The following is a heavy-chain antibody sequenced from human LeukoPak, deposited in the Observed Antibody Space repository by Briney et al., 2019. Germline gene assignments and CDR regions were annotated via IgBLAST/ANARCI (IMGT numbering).Heavy chain of an antibody. CDR1: GFTFSSYA. CDR2: ISYDGSNK. Sequence: QPGRSLRLSCAASGFTFSSYAMHWVRQAPGKGLEWVAVISYDGSNKYYADSVKGRFTISRDNSKNTLYLQMNSLRAEDTAVYYCARVSLSYPDYWGQGTLVTVSS. J-gene: IGHJ4*02. D-gene: IGHD3-10*01. V-gene: IGHV3-30*04. CDR3: ARVSLSYPDY.